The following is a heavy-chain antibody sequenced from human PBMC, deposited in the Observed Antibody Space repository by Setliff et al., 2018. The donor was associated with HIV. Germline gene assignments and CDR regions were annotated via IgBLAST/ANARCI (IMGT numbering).Heavy chain of an antibody. D-gene: IGHD5-18*01. CDR2: INTVNGYT. V-gene: IGHV1-3*04. CDR1: GYTFTTYV. J-gene: IGHJ4*02. Sequence: GASVKVSCKASGYTFTTYVMHWVRQAPGQRLEWMGWINTVNGYTKYSQNFQGRVTITRDTSASTAYMDLGSLRSEDTAVYYCARQSIRGFSHGYDYWGQGTLVTVSS. CDR3: ARQSIRGFSHGYDY.